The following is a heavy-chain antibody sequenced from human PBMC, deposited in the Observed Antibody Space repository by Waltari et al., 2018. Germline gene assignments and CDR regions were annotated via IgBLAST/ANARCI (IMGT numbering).Heavy chain of an antibody. J-gene: IGHJ4*02. CDR2: INEDGSGK. V-gene: IGHV3-7*01. Sequence: EVHLVESGGGLVQPGRSLRLSCTTSGFRISTFWMSWVRQAPGKGPEYVANINEDGSGKYYVDSVKGRFSISRDNAKNSVFLEMNSLRAEDTAMYYCVRGVDSWGQGTLVTVSS. CDR3: VRGVDS. CDR1: GFRISTFW.